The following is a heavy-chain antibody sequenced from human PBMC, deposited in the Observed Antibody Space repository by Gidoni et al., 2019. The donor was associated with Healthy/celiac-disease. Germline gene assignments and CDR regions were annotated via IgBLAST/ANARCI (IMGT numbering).Heavy chain of an antibody. CDR2: ISWNRGSI. CDR3: AKAPSSSWFLCYFDY. CDR1: GVTFDGYA. J-gene: IGHJ4*02. V-gene: IGHV3-9*01. Sequence: EVQLVESGGGLVQPGSSLRLSCAASGVTFDGYAMHWVRQAPGKGLEWVSGISWNRGSIGYADSVKGRFTISRDNAKNSLYLQMNSLRAEDTALYYCAKAPSSSWFLCYFDYWGQGTLVTVSS. D-gene: IGHD6-13*01.